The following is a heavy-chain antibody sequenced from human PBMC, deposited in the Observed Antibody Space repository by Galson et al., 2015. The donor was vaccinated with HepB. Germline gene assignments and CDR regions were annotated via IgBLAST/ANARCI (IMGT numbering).Heavy chain of an antibody. Sequence: SVKVSCKASGFTFTSSAVQWVRQARGQRLEWIGWIVVGSGNTNYAQKFQERVTITRDMSTSTAYMELSSLRSEDTAVYYCAADLVVSVVAAPLDVWGQGTTVTVSS. CDR2: IVVGSGNT. D-gene: IGHD2-15*01. CDR1: GFTFTSSA. CDR3: AADLVVSVVAAPLDV. J-gene: IGHJ6*02. V-gene: IGHV1-58*01.